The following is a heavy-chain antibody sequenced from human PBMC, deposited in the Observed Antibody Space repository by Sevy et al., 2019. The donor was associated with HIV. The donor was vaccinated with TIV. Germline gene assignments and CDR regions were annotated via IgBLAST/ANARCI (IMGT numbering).Heavy chain of an antibody. CDR3: ARCIAGGYFDY. J-gene: IGHJ4*02. CDR1: GGSISSGDYY. D-gene: IGHD6-13*01. CDR2: IYYSGST. V-gene: IGHV4-30-4*01. Sequence: SETLSLTCTVSGGSISSGDYYWSWIRQPPGKGLEWIGYIYYSGSTYYNPSLKSRVTISVDTSKNQFSLKLSSVTAADTAVYYCARCIAGGYFDYWGQGTLVTVSS.